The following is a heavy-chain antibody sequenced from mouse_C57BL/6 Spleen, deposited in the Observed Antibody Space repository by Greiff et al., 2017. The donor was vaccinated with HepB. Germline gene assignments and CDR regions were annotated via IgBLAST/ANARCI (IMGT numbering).Heavy chain of an antibody. CDR2: ISSGSSTI. V-gene: IGHV5-17*01. D-gene: IGHD1-1*01. CDR3: ASTTVVARDYYAMDY. CDR1: GFTFSDYG. Sequence: EVKVVESGGGLVKPGGSLKLSCAASGFTFSDYGMHWVRQAPEKGLEWVAYISSGSSTIYYADTVKGRFTISRDNAKNTLFLQMTSLRSEDTAMYYCASTTVVARDYYAMDYWGQGTSVTVSS. J-gene: IGHJ4*01.